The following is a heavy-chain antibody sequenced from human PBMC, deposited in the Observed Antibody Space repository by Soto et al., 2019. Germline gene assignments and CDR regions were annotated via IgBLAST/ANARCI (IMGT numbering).Heavy chain of an antibody. CDR1: GFTFSSYA. CDR2: ISGSGGST. D-gene: IGHD3-22*01. V-gene: IGHV3-23*01. Sequence: PGGSLRLSCAASGFTFSSYAMSWVRQAPGKGLEWVSAISGSGGSTYYADSVKGRFTISRDNSKNTLYLQMNSLRAEDTAVYYCAKRITMIVVVPPYGMDVWGQGTTVTVSS. J-gene: IGHJ6*02. CDR3: AKRITMIVVVPPYGMDV.